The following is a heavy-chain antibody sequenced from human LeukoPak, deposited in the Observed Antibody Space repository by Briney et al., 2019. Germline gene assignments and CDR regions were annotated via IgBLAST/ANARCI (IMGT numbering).Heavy chain of an antibody. CDR2: ISAYNGNT. D-gene: IGHD3-9*01. CDR1: GYTFTSYG. Sequence: GASVKVSCKASGYTFTSYGISWVRQAPGQGLEWMGWISAYNGNTNYAQKLQGRVTMTTDTSTSTAYMELRSLTSDDTAVYFCARDRLRYFDWLLEPDDGFDIWGQGTMVTVSS. V-gene: IGHV1-18*01. CDR3: ARDRLRYFDWLLEPDDGFDI. J-gene: IGHJ3*02.